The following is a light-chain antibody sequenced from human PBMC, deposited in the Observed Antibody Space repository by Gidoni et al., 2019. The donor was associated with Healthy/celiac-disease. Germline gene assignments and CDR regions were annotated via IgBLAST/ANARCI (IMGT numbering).Light chain of an antibody. CDR2: GAS. Sequence: EIVMMQSPATLSVSPGERATISCRASQSVSSNLAWYQQKPGQAPRLLIYGASTRATGIPARFSGSGSGTEFTLTISSLQSEDFAVYYWQQYNNWPPTFGQGTKVEIK. CDR1: QSVSSN. CDR3: QQYNNWPPT. V-gene: IGKV3-15*01. J-gene: IGKJ1*01.